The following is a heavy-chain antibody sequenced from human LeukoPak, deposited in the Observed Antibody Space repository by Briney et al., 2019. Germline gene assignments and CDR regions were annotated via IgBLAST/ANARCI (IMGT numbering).Heavy chain of an antibody. CDR2: ISSSSSYI. Sequence: GGSLRLSCAASGFTFSSHNMIWVRQAPGKGLEWVSSISSSSSYIYYADSVKGRFTISRHNAKNSLYLQMNSLRVEDTAVYYCARDSSGWSNWFDPWGQGTLVTVSS. J-gene: IGHJ5*02. CDR1: GFTFSSHN. CDR3: ARDSSGWSNWFDP. D-gene: IGHD6-19*01. V-gene: IGHV3-21*01.